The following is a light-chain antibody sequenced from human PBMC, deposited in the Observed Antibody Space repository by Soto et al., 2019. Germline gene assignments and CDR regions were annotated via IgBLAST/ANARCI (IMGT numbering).Light chain of an antibody. CDR3: QQYNNWPWT. Sequence: VITQSPAKLSVSPGERATLSCRASQSVSSNLAWYQQKPGQAPRLLIFGASTRATGIPARFSGSGSGTEFTLTISSLQSEDFGVYYCQQYNNWPWTFGQGTKVDIK. CDR2: GAS. J-gene: IGKJ1*01. V-gene: IGKV3-15*01. CDR1: QSVSSN.